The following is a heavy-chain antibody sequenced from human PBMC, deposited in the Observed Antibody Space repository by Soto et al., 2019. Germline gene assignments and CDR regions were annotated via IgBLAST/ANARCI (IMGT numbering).Heavy chain of an antibody. CDR3: AKWGDGYNSGCDY. V-gene: IGHV1-69*02. J-gene: IGHJ4*02. D-gene: IGHD5-12*01. CDR2: IVPILGIA. Sequence: QVQLVQSGAEVKKPGSSVKVSCKASGGTFSSYTISWVRQAPGQGLEWMGRIVPILGIANYAQKFQGRGTITADKSTSTAYKELSSLRSEDTAVYYCAKWGDGYNSGCDYWGQGPLVTVSS. CDR1: GGTFSSYT.